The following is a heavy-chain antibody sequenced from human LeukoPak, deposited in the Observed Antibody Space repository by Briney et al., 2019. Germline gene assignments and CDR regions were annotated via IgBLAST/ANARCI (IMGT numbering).Heavy chain of an antibody. Sequence: GGSLRLSCAASAFSFSNYNMNWVRQAPGKGLEWVSAISGSGGSTYYADSVKGRFTISRDNSKNTLYLQMNSLRAEDTAVYYCAKENGQRWSDNWFDPWGQGTLVTVSS. D-gene: IGHD4-23*01. CDR3: AKENGQRWSDNWFDP. CDR2: ISGSGGST. J-gene: IGHJ5*02. V-gene: IGHV3-23*01. CDR1: AFSFSNYN.